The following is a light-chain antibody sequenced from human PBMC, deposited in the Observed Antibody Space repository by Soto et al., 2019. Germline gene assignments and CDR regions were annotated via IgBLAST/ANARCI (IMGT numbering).Light chain of an antibody. CDR3: QQRSKWIA. CDR1: QSVSRY. V-gene: IGKV3-11*01. J-gene: IGKJ5*01. Sequence: ASQSVSRYLAWYQQKPGQAPRLLIYDASYRATGTPARFSGSGCGTEIIVSVSGLQAEAFVLYYCQQRSKWIAFGQGTRLEIK. CDR2: DAS.